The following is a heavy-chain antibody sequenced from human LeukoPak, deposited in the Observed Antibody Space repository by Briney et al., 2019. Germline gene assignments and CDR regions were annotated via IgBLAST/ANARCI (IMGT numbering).Heavy chain of an antibody. CDR1: GFTFNTYS. CDR2: IDSSGGYM. D-gene: IGHD5-24*01. CDR3: AKLFIIGGGKDGYLVFDY. J-gene: IGHJ4*02. V-gene: IGHV3-21*04. Sequence: PGGSLRLSCEASGFTFNTYSMNWARQAPGKGLEWVSSIDSSGGYMFYADSVKGRFIISRDNAKDSLYLQMNSLRAEDTAVYYCAKLFIIGGGKDGYLVFDYWGQGTLVTVSS.